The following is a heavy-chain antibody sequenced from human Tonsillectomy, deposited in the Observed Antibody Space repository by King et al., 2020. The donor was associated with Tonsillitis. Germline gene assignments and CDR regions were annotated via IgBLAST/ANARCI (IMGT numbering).Heavy chain of an antibody. Sequence: LQLQESGPGLVKPSETLSLTCTVSGGSIDKSRYYWGWIRQPPGKGLQWIGTIYYSGSTYYNPSLKSRVTISVDTSKNQFSLKLRSVTAADTAVYYCARHVDSSGYYYASYPDYWGQGTLLTVSS. CDR3: ARHVDSSGYYYASYPDY. CDR1: GGSIDKSRYY. J-gene: IGHJ4*02. D-gene: IGHD3-22*01. V-gene: IGHV4-39*01. CDR2: IYYSGST.